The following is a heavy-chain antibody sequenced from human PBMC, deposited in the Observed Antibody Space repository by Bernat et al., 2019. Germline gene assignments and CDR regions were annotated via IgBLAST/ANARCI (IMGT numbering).Heavy chain of an antibody. CDR3: AKDQGGIYCFYGMDV. V-gene: IGHV3-30*18. Sequence: QVQLVESGGGVVQPGRSLRLSCAASGFTFSSYGIHWVRQAPGKGLEWVAVISSDGSNKYYLDSVKGRFTISRDNSKNTLYLQMNSLRVEDTAMYYCAKDQGGIYCFYGMDVWGQGTTVTVSS. CDR2: ISSDGSNK. CDR1: GFTFSSYG. D-gene: IGHD2-15*01. J-gene: IGHJ6*02.